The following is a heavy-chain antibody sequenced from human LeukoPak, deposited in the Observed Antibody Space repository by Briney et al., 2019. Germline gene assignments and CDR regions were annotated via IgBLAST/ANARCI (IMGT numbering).Heavy chain of an antibody. CDR1: GFTFSTYW. V-gene: IGHV3-7*02. CDR3: RYGSGSYSFDY. J-gene: IGHJ4*02. Sequence: GGSLRLSCAASGFTFSTYWMTWVRQAPGKGLEWVANIIQDGSEKYYVDSVKGRFTISRDNAKNSLYLQMNSLRAEDTAVYYCRYGSGSYSFDYWGKGTLVTAST. D-gene: IGHD3-10*01. CDR2: IIQDGSEK.